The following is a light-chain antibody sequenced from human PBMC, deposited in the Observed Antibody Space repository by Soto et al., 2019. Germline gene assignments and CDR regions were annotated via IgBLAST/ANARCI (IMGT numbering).Light chain of an antibody. CDR3: QQSYSTPLT. Sequence: DIQMTQSPSSLSASVGDRVTITCRASQSISSYLNWYQQKPGKAPKLLIYAASSLQSGVPSRFRGSGSGTDFPLTISSLQPEDFTTYYCQQSYSTPLTFGGGAKADIK. CDR1: QSISSY. CDR2: AAS. J-gene: IGKJ4*01. V-gene: IGKV1-39*01.